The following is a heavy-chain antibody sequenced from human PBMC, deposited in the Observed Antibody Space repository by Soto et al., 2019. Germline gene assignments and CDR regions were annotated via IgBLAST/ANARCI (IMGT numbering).Heavy chain of an antibody. V-gene: IGHV4-59*08. CDR1: GGSISSYY. D-gene: IGHD1-26*01. Sequence: QVQLQESGPGLVKPSETLSLTCTVSGGSISSYYWSWIRQPPGKGLEWIGYIYYSGSTNYNPSLKSRVTMSVDTSKNQFSLKLSSVTAADTAVYYCARQGTTRTNWFDPWGQGTLVTVSS. J-gene: IGHJ5*02. CDR2: IYYSGST. CDR3: ARQGTTRTNWFDP.